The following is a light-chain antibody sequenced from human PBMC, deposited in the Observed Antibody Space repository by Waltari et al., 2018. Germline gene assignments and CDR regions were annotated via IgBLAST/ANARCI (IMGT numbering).Light chain of an antibody. Sequence: QSALTQPASVSGSPGQAITISCTGSSSDVGANNYVSWYRQYPGKAPQVLSYEVSNRPSGGSNRFSGSKSGNTASLTISGLQAEDEADYYCLSYTNTAVRVFGGGTRLTVL. CDR1: SSDVGANNY. V-gene: IGLV2-14*01. J-gene: IGLJ3*02. CDR2: EVS. CDR3: LSYTNTAVRV.